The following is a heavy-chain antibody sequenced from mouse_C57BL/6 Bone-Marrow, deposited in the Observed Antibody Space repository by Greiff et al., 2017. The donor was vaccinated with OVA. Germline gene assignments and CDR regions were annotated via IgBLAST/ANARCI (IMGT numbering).Heavy chain of an antibody. Sequence: EVMLVESGGGLVQPGGSLKLSCAASGFTFSDYGMAWVRQAPRKGPEWVAFISNLAYSIYYADTVTGRFTISRENAKNTLYLEMSSLRVEDTAMYYFARLSTWGDAMDYWGQGTSVTVSS. CDR3: ARLSTWGDAMDY. D-gene: IGHD5-1*01. CDR1: GFTFSDYG. CDR2: ISNLAYSI. V-gene: IGHV5-15*01. J-gene: IGHJ4*01.